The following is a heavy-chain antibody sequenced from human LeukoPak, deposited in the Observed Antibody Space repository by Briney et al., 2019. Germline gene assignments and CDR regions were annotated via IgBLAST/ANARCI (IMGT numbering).Heavy chain of an antibody. V-gene: IGHV3-30-3*01. CDR2: ISYDGSNK. CDR3: ARDRITMVSGLPGP. D-gene: IGHD3-10*01. Sequence: PGGSLRLSCAASGFTFSSYAMHWVRQAPGKGLEWVAVISYDGSNKYYADSVKGRFTISRDNSKNTLYLQMNSLRAEDTAVYYCARDRITMVSGLPGPWGQGTLVTVSS. J-gene: IGHJ5*02. CDR1: GFTFSSYA.